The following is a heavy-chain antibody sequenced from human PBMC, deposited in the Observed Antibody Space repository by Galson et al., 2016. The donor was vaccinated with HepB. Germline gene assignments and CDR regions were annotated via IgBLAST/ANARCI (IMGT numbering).Heavy chain of an antibody. CDR1: GYTFTSYG. J-gene: IGHJ4*02. V-gene: IGHV1-2*02. CDR3: ARDPLFDY. Sequence: SVKVSCKASGYTFTSYGISWVRQAPGQGLEWMGWINPNSGGTNYAQKFQGRVSMTRDTSISTAYMELSRLRSEDTAVYYCARDPLFDYWGQGTLVTVSS. CDR2: INPNSGGT.